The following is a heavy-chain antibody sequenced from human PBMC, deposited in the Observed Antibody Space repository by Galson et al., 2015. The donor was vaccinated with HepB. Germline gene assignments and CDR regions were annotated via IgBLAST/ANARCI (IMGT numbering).Heavy chain of an antibody. Sequence: SVKVSCKASGYTFTSYGISWVRQAPGQGLEWMGWISAYNGNTNYAQKLQGRVTMTTDTSTSTAYMELRSLRSDDTAVYYCARDTHPRFSDIVVVVAADNWFDPWGQGTLVTVSS. CDR1: GYTFTSYG. J-gene: IGHJ5*02. CDR3: ARDTHPRFSDIVVVVAADNWFDP. CDR2: ISAYNGNT. V-gene: IGHV1-18*01. D-gene: IGHD2-15*01.